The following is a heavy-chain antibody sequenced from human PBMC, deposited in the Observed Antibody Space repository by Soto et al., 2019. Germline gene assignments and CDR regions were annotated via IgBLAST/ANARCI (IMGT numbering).Heavy chain of an antibody. CDR3: AANWLLVYYFDY. Sequence: PSETLSLTCTVSGGSISSYYWSWIRQPPGKGLEWIGYIYYSGSTNYNPSLKSRVTISVDTSKNQFSLKLSSVTAADTAVYYCAANWLLVYYFDYWGQGTLVTVSS. CDR2: IYYSGST. CDR1: GGSISSYY. V-gene: IGHV4-59*01. D-gene: IGHD3-9*01. J-gene: IGHJ4*02.